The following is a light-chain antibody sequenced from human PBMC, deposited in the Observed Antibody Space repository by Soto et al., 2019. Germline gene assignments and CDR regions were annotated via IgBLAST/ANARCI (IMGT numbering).Light chain of an antibody. J-gene: IGLJ1*01. CDR3: ISYAGSDTYV. CDR1: SSDVGAYNY. V-gene: IGLV2-8*01. CDR2: DVN. Sequence: QSALTQPPSASGSPGQSVTISCTGTSSDVGAYNYVSWYQQHPAKAPKLMIYDVNKRPSGVPDRFSGSKSGNTASLTVSGLQADDEADYYCISYAGSDTYVVGTGTKLTVL.